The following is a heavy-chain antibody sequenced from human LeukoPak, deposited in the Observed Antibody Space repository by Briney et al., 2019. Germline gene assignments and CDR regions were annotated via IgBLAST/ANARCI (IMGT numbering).Heavy chain of an antibody. J-gene: IGHJ1*01. V-gene: IGHV1-24*01. D-gene: IGHD3-22*01. CDR2: FDPEDGET. Sequence: ASVKVSCKVSGYTLTELSMHGVRQAPGKGLEWMGGFDPEDGETIYAQKFQGRVTMTEDTSTDTAYMELSSLRSEDTAVYYCATVAYDCDSSGYWHFQHWGQGTLVTVSS. CDR1: GYTLTELS. CDR3: ATVAYDCDSSGYWHFQH.